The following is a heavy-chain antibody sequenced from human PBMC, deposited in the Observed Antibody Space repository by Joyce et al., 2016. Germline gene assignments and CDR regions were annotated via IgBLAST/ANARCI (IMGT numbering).Heavy chain of an antibody. J-gene: IGHJ4*02. Sequence: QVQLVQSGAEVKKPGASVKVSCKASGYTFTGYYIHWERQAAGQGPEWIGWINPVDGSTISAQKYQGSLTMTSDTSISTAYMELSRLESVDTSVCYCAGEGIGCGISNCYLDKWGQGTLVTVTS. D-gene: IGHD2-21*01. CDR2: INPVDGST. CDR1: GYTFTGYY. V-gene: IGHV1-2*02. CDR3: AGEGIGCGISNCYLDK.